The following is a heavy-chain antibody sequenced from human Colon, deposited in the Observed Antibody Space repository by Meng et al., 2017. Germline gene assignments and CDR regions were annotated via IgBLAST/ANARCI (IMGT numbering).Heavy chain of an antibody. Sequence: QVRIQQGGAGLLKPSETPSLTCAVSGGSFSGFYWSWIRQPPGKGLEWIGEIDHFGISNYNSSLKGRLTMSVDTSKKQISLTLTSVTAADTAVYYCATGLRHGDWFDPWGPGTLVTVSS. D-gene: IGHD4-17*01. CDR2: IDHFGIS. J-gene: IGHJ5*02. CDR3: ATGLRHGDWFDP. V-gene: IGHV4-34*02. CDR1: GGSFSGFY.